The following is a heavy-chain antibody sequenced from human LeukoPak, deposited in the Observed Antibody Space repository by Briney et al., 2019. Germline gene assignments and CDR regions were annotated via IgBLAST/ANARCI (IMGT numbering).Heavy chain of an antibody. Sequence: GGSLRLSCAASGFTFSSYAMSWVRQAPGKGLEWVSAISGSGGSTYYADSVKGRSTISRDNAKNTLYLQMNSLRAEDTAVYYCAKNWVASSWFNWFNPWGQGTLVTVSS. CDR2: ISGSGGST. D-gene: IGHD6-13*01. CDR1: GFTFSSYA. V-gene: IGHV3-23*01. J-gene: IGHJ5*02. CDR3: AKNWVASSWFNWFNP.